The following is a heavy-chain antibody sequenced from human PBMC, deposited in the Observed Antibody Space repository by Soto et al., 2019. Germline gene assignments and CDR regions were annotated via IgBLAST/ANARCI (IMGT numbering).Heavy chain of an antibody. J-gene: IGHJ6*02. D-gene: IGHD2-15*01. CDR2: ISPSTSHI. CDR1: GFTFSSCT. CDR3: SGCSGGACHQNYGMDV. Sequence: EVHLVESEGGLVKPGGSLRLSCAVSGFTFSSCTMNWISQAPGKGLEWVSSISPSTSHIYYADSVKGRFTISRDNAKNSLFLQMNSLRAEDTAVYYCSGCSGGACHQNYGMDVWGQGTTVTVSS. V-gene: IGHV3-21*01.